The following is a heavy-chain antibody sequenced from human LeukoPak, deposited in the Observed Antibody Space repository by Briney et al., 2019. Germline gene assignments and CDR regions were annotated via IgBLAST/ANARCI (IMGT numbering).Heavy chain of an antibody. CDR2: IYHSGST. V-gene: IGHV4-59*01. Sequence: PSETLSLTCTVSGGSISTYYWSWIRQPPGKGLEWIGYIYHSGSTNYNPSLKSRVTISVDTSKNQFSLKLTSVTAADTAVYYCARATAFFDIWGQGTMVTVSS. J-gene: IGHJ3*02. CDR3: ARATAFFDI. CDR1: GGSISTYY.